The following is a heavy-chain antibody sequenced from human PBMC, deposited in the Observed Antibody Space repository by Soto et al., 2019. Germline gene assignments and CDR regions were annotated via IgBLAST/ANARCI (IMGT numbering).Heavy chain of an antibody. CDR1: GGSISSSSYY. J-gene: IGHJ1*01. CDR2: IYYSGST. D-gene: IGHD4-17*01. CDR3: ARPLDYGDKYFQH. V-gene: IGHV4-39*07. Sequence: SETLSLTCTVSGGSISSSSYYWGWIRQPPGKGLEWIGSIYYSGSTYYNPSLKSRVTISVDTSKNQFSLKLSSVTAADTAVYYCARPLDYGDKYFQHWGQGTLVTVSS.